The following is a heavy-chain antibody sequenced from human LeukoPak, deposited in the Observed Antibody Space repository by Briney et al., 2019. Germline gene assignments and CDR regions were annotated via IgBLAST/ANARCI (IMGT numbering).Heavy chain of an antibody. J-gene: IGHJ4*02. CDR1: GFTFSTYA. CDR2: ISGSGGTT. V-gene: IGHV3-23*01. Sequence: GGSLRLSCAASGFTFSTYAMSWVRQAPGKGLEWVSGISGSGGTTYYADSVKGRFTISRDNSKNTLYVQLQMNSLRAEDTAVYYCAKSDMESSTPFDYWGQGTLVTVSS. CDR3: AKSDMESSTPFDY. D-gene: IGHD2-2*01.